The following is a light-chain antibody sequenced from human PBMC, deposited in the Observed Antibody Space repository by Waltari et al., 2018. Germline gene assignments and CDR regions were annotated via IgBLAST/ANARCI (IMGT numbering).Light chain of an antibody. CDR1: SSNIGAGHD. CDR3: QSYDSSLSGVV. J-gene: IGLJ2*01. CDR2: GNS. Sequence: QSVLTQPPSVSGAPGQRVTISCPGGSSNIGAGHDVPWYQQLPGTAPKLLIYGNSNRPSGVPDRFSGSKSGTSASLAITGLQAEDEADYYCQSYDSSLSGVVFGGGTKLTVL. V-gene: IGLV1-40*01.